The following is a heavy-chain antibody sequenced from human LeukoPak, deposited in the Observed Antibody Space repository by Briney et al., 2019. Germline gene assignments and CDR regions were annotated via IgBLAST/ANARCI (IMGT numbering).Heavy chain of an antibody. J-gene: IGHJ5*02. D-gene: IGHD3-3*01. V-gene: IGHV4-34*01. Sequence: PSETLSLTCAVYGGSFSGYFRSWIRQPPGKGLEWIGEINHSGSTNYNPSLKSRVTISVGTSKNQFSLKLTSVTAADTAVYYCARGLGIFGVSWFDPWGQGALVTVSS. CDR1: GGSFSGYF. CDR2: INHSGST. CDR3: ARGLGIFGVSWFDP.